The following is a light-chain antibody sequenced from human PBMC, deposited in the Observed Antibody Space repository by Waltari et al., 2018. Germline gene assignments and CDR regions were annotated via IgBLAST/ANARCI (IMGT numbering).Light chain of an antibody. V-gene: IGLV2-14*01. CDR1: SSDIGYYEY. CDR2: EVS. Sequence: QSALTQPASVSGSPGQSITISCTGSSSDIGYYEYISWYQQRPDTAPNLIIYEVSDRPSGVSNRFSGSKSGNTASLTISGLQAEDEADYYCTSYTVSATLIFGGGTKVTVL. CDR3: TSYTVSATLI. J-gene: IGLJ2*01.